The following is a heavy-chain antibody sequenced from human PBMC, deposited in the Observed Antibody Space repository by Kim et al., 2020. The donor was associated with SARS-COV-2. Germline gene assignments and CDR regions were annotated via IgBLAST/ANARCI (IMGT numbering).Heavy chain of an antibody. V-gene: IGHV3-23*03. J-gene: IGHJ3*02. Sequence: VKGRFTISRDKSKNTLYLQMNSLNAEDTAVYYCAKCDYDILTGYPRVAFDIWGQGTMVTVSS. D-gene: IGHD3-9*01. CDR3: AKCDYDILTGYPRVAFDI.